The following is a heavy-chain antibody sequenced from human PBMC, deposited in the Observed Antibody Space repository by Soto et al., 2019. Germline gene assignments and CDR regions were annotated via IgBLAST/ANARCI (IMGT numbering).Heavy chain of an antibody. CDR1: GYKFTTYG. CDR2: LSTYNGNT. D-gene: IGHD7-27*01. CDR3: ARGLGTNGLDV. J-gene: IGHJ6*02. V-gene: IGHV1-18*04. Sequence: QVQLLQSGAEVKKPGASVKVSCKASGYKFTTYGITWVRQAPGQGLEWLGGLSTYNGNTDYAQNLQDRVTMTTETSTRTAYLEVRSLTSDDTAVYFCARGLGTNGLDVWGQGTTVTVSS.